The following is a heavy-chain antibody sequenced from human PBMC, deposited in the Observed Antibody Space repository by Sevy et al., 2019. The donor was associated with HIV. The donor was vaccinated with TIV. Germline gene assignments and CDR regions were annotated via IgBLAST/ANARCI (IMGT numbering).Heavy chain of an antibody. CDR2: ISWDGGST. V-gene: IGHV3-43*01. CDR3: AKEGGRAFDY. D-gene: IGHD3-16*01. Sequence: GGSLRLSCAASGFTFDDYTMHWVRQAPGKGLEWVSLISWDGGSTYYADSVKGRFTISRDNSKNSLYLQMNSLRTEDTALYYCAKEGGRAFDYWGQGTLVTDSS. CDR1: GFTFDDYT. J-gene: IGHJ4*02.